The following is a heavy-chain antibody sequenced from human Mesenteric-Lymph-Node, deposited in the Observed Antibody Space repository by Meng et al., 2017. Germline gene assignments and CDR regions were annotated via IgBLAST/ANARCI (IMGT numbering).Heavy chain of an antibody. D-gene: IGHD6-19*01. V-gene: IGHV3-30*03. CDR1: GFTFSSYW. J-gene: IGHJ4*02. CDR3: ARDQVQWSSSGDFLIDH. CDR2: ISYDASNK. Sequence: GESLKISCAASGFTFSSYWMSWVRQAPGKGLEWVAVISYDASNKYNADSVKDRFTISRDNSKNTLYLQMNTLKADDTAVYYCARDQVQWSSSGDFLIDHWGQGTLVTVSS.